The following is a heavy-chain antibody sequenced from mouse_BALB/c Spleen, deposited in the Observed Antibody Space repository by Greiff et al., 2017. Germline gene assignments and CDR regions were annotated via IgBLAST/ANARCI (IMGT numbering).Heavy chain of an antibody. V-gene: IGHV7-3*02. CDR3: ARDGWYLPY. Sequence: EVQGVESGGGLVQPGGSLRLSCATSGFTFTDYYMSWVRQPPGKALEWLGFIRNKANGYTTEYSASVKGRFTISRDNAQSILYLHMNTPSAEDSATYYCARDGWYLPYWGQGTLVTVSA. CDR1: GFTFTDYY. D-gene: IGHD1-3*01. J-gene: IGHJ3*01. CDR2: IRNKANGYTT.